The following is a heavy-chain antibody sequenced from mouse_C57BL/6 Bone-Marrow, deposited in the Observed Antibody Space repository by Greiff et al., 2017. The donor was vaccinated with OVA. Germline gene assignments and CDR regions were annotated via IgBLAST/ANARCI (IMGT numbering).Heavy chain of an antibody. V-gene: IGHV5-6*02. J-gene: IGHJ2*01. Sequence: DVMLVESGGDLVKPGGSLKLSCAASGFTFSSYGMSWVRQTPDKRLEWVATISSGGSYTYYPDSVKGRFTISRDNAKNTLYLQMSSLKSEDTAMYYCARQDYGSSHYFDYWGQGTTLTVSS. CDR2: ISSGGSYT. CDR3: ARQDYGSSHYFDY. D-gene: IGHD1-1*01. CDR1: GFTFSSYG.